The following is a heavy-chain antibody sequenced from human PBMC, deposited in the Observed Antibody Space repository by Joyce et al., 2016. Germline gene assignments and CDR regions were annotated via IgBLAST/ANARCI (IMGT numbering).Heavy chain of an antibody. CDR1: GYTFSNYA. CDR3: ARDWRSTFDF. D-gene: IGHD1-26*01. J-gene: IGHJ3*01. V-gene: IGHV1-18*01. CDR2: ISVHNPNS. Sequence: QIQLVQSGPELKKPGASVRVSCKTSGYTFSNYAISWVRQATGQGLEWRGWISVHNPNSDDAQRFKGRHTLTTETTTSTAYMELRTLTSEETAVYDCARDWRSTFDFWVQGALVTVSS.